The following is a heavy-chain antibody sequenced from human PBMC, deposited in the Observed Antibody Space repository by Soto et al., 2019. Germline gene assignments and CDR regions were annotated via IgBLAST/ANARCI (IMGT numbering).Heavy chain of an antibody. V-gene: IGHV5-51*01. CDR3: ASSYSGYDQYGMDV. J-gene: IGHJ6*02. CDR2: IYPGVSDT. D-gene: IGHD5-12*01. Sequence: GESLKISCKGSGYSFTSYWIGWVRQMPGKGLEWMGIIYPGVSDTRYSPSFQGQVTLSADKSLNTAYLQRSNLKASDTAMYYCASSYSGYDQYGMDVWGQGTTVTVSS. CDR1: GYSFTSYW.